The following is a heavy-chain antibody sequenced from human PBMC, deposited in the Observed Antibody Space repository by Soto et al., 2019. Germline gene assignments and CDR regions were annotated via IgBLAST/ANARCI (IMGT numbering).Heavy chain of an antibody. CDR3: AKCSRSSSCRSLGD. CDR2: ISGNSDTT. D-gene: IGHD2-2*01. J-gene: IGHJ4*02. Sequence: PGGSLRLSCAASGFTFTNYAMSWVRQAPGKGLEWVSVISGNSDTTYYADSVKGRFTISRENSRNTLYLQMNSLTAEDTAVYYCAKCSRSSSCRSLGDWGQGILVTVSS. CDR1: GFTFTNYA. V-gene: IGHV3-23*01.